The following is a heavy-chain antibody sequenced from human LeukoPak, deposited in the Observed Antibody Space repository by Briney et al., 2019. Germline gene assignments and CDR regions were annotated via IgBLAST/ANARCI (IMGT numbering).Heavy chain of an antibody. J-gene: IGHJ6*02. CDR2: IYSGGST. CDR3: ARDLLGVAYYYDSSGYSRSYGMDV. D-gene: IGHD3-22*01. CDR1: GFTFSSYA. Sequence: GGSLRLSCAASGFTFSSYAVSWVRQAPGKGLEWVSVIYSGGSTYYADSVKGRFTISRDNSKNTLYLQMNSLRAEDTAVYYCARDLLGVAYYYDSSGYSRSYGMDVWGQGTTVTVSS. V-gene: IGHV3-66*01.